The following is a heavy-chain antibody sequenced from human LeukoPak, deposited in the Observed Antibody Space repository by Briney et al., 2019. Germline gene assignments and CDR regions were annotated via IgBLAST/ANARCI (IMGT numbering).Heavy chain of an antibody. D-gene: IGHD3-10*01. V-gene: IGHV4-30-4*01. J-gene: IGHJ6*02. CDR3: ARDQADYGSGINYYYYGMDV. CDR2: IYYSGST. Sequence: SETLSLTCTVSGGSISSGDYYWSWIRQPPGKGLEWIGYIYYSGSTYYNPSLKSRVTISVDTSKNQFSLKLCSVTAADTAVYYCARDQADYGSGINYYYYGMDVWGQGTTVTVSS. CDR1: GGSISSGDYY.